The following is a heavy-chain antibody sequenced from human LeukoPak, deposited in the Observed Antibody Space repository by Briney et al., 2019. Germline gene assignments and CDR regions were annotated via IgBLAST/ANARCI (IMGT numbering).Heavy chain of an antibody. J-gene: IGHJ6*02. CDR2: IYPGDSDT. Sequence: GESLKISCKGSGYSFTSYWIGWVRQMPGKGLEWMGIIYPGDSDTRYSPSFQGQVTISADKSISTAYLQWSSLKASDTAMYYCARHVPLNYYDSSGSSTYYYYYGMDVWGQGTTVTVSS. V-gene: IGHV5-51*01. D-gene: IGHD3-22*01. CDR1: GYSFTSYW. CDR3: ARHVPLNYYDSSGSSTYYYYYGMDV.